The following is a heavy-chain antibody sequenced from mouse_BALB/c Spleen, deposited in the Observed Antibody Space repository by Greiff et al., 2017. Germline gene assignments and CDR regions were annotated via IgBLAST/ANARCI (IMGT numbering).Heavy chain of an antibody. CDR2: IWTGGGT. J-gene: IGHJ3*01. V-gene: IGHV2-9-2*01. Sequence: VQVVESGPGLVAPSQSLSITCTVSGFSLTSYDISWIRQPPGKGLEWLGVIWTGGGTNYNSAFMSRLSISKDNSKSQVFLKMNSLQTDDTAIYYCVRGAYWGQGTLVTVSA. CDR3: VRGAY. CDR1: GFSLTSYD.